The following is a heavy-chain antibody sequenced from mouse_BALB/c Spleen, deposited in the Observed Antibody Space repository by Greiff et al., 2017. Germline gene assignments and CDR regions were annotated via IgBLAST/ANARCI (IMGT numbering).Heavy chain of an antibody. Sequence: EVKVVESGGGLVQPGESLKLSCESNEYEFPSRDMSWVRKTPEKRLELVAAINSDGGSTYYPDTMERRFIISRDNTKKTLYLQMSSLRSEDTALYYCARVDKGYAMDYWGQGTSVTVSS. CDR1: EYEFPSRD. CDR3: ARVDKGYAMDY. J-gene: IGHJ4*01. CDR2: INSDGGST. V-gene: IGHV5-2*01.